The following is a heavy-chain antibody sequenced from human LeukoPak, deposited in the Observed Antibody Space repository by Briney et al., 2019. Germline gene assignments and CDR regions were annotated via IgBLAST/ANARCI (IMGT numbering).Heavy chain of an antibody. D-gene: IGHD2-2*01. Sequence: GRSLRLSCAASGFTFSSYAMHWVRQAPGKGLEWVAVISYDGSNKYYADSVKGRFTISRDNSKNTLYLQMNSLRAEDTAVYYCARAGGVVPAAIGFDYWGQGTLVTVSS. J-gene: IGHJ4*02. CDR1: GFTFSSYA. CDR2: ISYDGSNK. CDR3: ARAGGVVPAAIGFDY. V-gene: IGHV3-30-3*01.